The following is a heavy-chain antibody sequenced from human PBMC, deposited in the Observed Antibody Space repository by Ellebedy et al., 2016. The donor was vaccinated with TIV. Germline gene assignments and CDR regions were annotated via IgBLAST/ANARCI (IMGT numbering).Heavy chain of an antibody. V-gene: IGHV4-59*08. D-gene: IGHD3-22*01. CDR2: IYDSGST. CDR3: ARHQSYYYDSSGYAFDH. J-gene: IGHJ4*02. Sequence: SETLSLTCIVPDGSIRSYYWSWIRQPPGKGLEWIGYIYDSGSTHYRPPLKSRVTISLDTSKNQFSLKLSSVTAADTAMYFCARHQSYYYDSSGYAFDHWGQGTPVTVSS. CDR1: DGSIRSYY.